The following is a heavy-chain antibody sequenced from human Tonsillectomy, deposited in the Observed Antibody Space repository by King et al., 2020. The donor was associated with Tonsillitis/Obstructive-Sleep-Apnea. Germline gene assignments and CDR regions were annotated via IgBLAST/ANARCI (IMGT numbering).Heavy chain of an antibody. Sequence: QLVQSGAEVKKPGESLKISCKGSGYSFTNYWIGWVRQMPGKGLEWMGIIYPGDSDIIYSPSFQGQVTISADKSISTAYLQWSSLKASDTAMYYCARGPCCSSTSCSPHYYGMDVWGQGPTVTVSS. D-gene: IGHD2-2*01. CDR3: ARGPCCSSTSCSPHYYGMDV. CDR2: IYPGDSDI. CDR1: GYSFTNYW. J-gene: IGHJ6*02. V-gene: IGHV5-51*03.